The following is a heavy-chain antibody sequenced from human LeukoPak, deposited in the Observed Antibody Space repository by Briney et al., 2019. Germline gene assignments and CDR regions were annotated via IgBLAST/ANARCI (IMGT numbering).Heavy chain of an antibody. CDR2: IYYSGGT. J-gene: IGHJ4*02. Sequence: SETLSLTCTVSGSSISSGFYWGWIRQPPGKGLEWIGSIYYSGGTQYNPSLKSRITMSVDTSKNHFPLKLSSVTAADTAVYYCARDPGGRGNPDYWGQGTLVTVSS. D-gene: IGHD1-26*01. V-gene: IGHV4-38-2*02. CDR1: GSSISSGFY. CDR3: ARDPGGRGNPDY.